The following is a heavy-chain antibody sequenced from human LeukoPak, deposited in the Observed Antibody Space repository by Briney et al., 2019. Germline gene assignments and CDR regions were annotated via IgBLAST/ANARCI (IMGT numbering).Heavy chain of an antibody. V-gene: IGHV4-39*07. J-gene: IGHJ5*02. CDR1: GGSISSSFCY. CDR2: IYSSGST. D-gene: IGHD3-16*01. CDR3: ARESGSYLWRSWLNP. Sequence: SETLSLTCTVSGGSISSSFCYWGWIRQPPGKGLEWIGSIYSSGSTYYNPSLKSRVTISVDTSKNQFSLKLNSVTAADTAVYYCARESGSYLWRSWLNPWGQGTLVTVSS.